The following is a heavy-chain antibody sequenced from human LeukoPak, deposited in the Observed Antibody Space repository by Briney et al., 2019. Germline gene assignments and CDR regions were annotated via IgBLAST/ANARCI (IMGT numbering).Heavy chain of an antibody. CDR1: GFTFSSYA. Sequence: PGGSLRLSCAASGFTFSSYAMHWVRQAPGKGLEWVAVISYDGSTKYYADSVKGRFTISRDNSKNTLYLQMNSLRAEDTAFYYCAIDIDAAGCCSDETCYFSYVFQHWGQGILVTVSS. CDR2: ISYDGSTK. J-gene: IGHJ1*01. D-gene: IGHD2-15*01. V-gene: IGHV3-30-3*01. CDR3: AIDIDAAGCCSDETCYFSYVFQH.